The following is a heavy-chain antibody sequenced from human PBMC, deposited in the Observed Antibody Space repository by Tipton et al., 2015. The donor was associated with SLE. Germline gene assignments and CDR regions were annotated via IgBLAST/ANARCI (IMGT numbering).Heavy chain of an antibody. J-gene: IGHJ4*02. CDR3: AKTVRGYSSGWYWDYFDY. D-gene: IGHD6-19*01. CDR2: IRQDGSET. V-gene: IGHV3-7*01. CDR1: GFTLGNFW. Sequence: SLRLSCAASGFTLGNFWMYWVRHAQGKGLEWVANIRQDGSETYYVDSVKGRLTISRDNAKNLLYLQMNRLRVEDTAVYYCAKTVRGYSSGWYWDYFDYWGQGTLVTVSS.